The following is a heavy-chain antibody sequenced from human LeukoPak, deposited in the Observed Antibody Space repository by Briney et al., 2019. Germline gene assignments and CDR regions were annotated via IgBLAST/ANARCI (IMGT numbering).Heavy chain of an antibody. D-gene: IGHD3-16*02. CDR2: ISTTSTYT. J-gene: IGHJ4*02. V-gene: IGHV3-11*06. CDR3: ARVEGFIDY. Sequence: GGSLRLSCAASGFTFSDYYTSYIRQAPGKGLEWVSYISTTSTYTDYADSVRGRFTISRDNAKNSLYLQMISLRAEDTALYYCARVEGFIDYWGQGTLVTVSS. CDR1: GFTFSDYY.